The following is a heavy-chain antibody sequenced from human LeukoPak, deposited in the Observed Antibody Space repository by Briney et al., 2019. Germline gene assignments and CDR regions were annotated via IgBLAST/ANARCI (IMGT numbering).Heavy chain of an antibody. CDR3: ARDDPFGELSAYGMDV. V-gene: IGHV4-38-2*02. CDR2: IYHSGST. Sequence: PGGSLRLSCAASGFTFSSYEMNWVRQAPGKGLEWVGSIYHSGSTYYNPSLKSRVTISVDTSKNQFSLKLSSVTAADTAVYYCARDDPFGELSAYGMDVWGKGTTVTVSS. CDR1: GFTFSSYE. J-gene: IGHJ6*04. D-gene: IGHD3-10*01.